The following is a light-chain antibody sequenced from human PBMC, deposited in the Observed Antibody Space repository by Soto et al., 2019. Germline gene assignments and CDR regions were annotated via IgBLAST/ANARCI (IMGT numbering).Light chain of an antibody. CDR1: QSVSNNY. CDR3: QQYGSPRT. Sequence: EIVLTQSPGTLSLSPGERATLSCRASQSVSNNYLAWYQHRPGQAPRLLIYGASTRATGIPDRFSGSGSGTDFTLTISRLESEDFAVYYCQQYGSPRTFGQGTKVDIK. V-gene: IGKV3-20*01. CDR2: GAS. J-gene: IGKJ1*01.